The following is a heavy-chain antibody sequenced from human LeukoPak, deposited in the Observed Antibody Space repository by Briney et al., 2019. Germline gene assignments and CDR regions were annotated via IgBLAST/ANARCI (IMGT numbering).Heavy chain of an antibody. D-gene: IGHD3-22*01. J-gene: IGHJ4*02. Sequence: PGGSLRLSCAASGFTFSSYAMSWVRQAPGKGLEWIGYIYYSGSTYYNPSLKSRVTISVDTSKNQFSLKLSSVTAADTAVYYCARRVHYYDTSGYSYYFDYWGQGTLVTVSS. CDR1: GFTFSSYA. CDR3: ARRVHYYDTSGYSYYFDY. V-gene: IGHV4-59*08. CDR2: IYYSGST.